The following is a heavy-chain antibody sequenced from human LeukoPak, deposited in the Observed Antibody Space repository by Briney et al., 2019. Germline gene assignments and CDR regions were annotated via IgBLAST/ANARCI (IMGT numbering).Heavy chain of an antibody. V-gene: IGHV3-30*19. Sequence: GGSLRLSCAASGFTFSRYGMHWVRQAPGKGLEWVAVISYDGSSKYYADSVKGRFTISRDNSKNTLYLQMNSLRAEDTAVYYCARGVADYWGQGTLVTVSS. CDR1: GFTFSRYG. CDR3: ARGVADY. J-gene: IGHJ4*02. CDR2: ISYDGSSK. D-gene: IGHD2-15*01.